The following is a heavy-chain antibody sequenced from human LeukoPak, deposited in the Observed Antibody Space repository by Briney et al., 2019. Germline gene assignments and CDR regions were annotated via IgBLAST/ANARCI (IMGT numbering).Heavy chain of an antibody. J-gene: IGHJ4*02. CDR3: ARAGYSSSWYGGGFDY. V-gene: IGHV4-39*07. D-gene: IGHD6-13*01. Sequence: SETLSLTCTVSGDSISSSGYYWGWIRQAPGKGVEWIGSIYYTGSYYQNPSLKSRVTILLDTSKTQFSLKLRSVTAADTAVYYCARAGYSSSWYGGGFDYWGQGTLVTVSS. CDR2: IYYTGSY. CDR1: GDSISSSGYY.